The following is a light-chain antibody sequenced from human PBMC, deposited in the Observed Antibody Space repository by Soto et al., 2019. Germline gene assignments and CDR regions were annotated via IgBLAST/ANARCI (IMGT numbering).Light chain of an antibody. CDR2: GAS. Sequence: EIVMTQSPGTLSVSPGERATLSCRASQTIDTNLAWYQQKPGQAPRLLIFGASTRATGIPARFSGSGSGTEFSLTITSLQSEDFALYYWQQHNNRPPWTFGQGTKVEVK. J-gene: IGKJ1*01. V-gene: IGKV3-15*01. CDR3: QQHNNRPPWT. CDR1: QTIDTN.